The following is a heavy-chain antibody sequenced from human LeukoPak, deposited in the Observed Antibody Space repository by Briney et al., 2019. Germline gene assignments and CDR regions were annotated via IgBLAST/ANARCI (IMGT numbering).Heavy chain of an antibody. Sequence: GRSLRLPCAASGFTFSSYGMHWVRQAPGKGLEWVAVIWYDGSNKYYADSVKGRFTISRDNSKNTLYLQMNSLRAEDTAVYYCARRKPYYYYMDVWGKGTTVTVSS. CDR2: IWYDGSNK. J-gene: IGHJ6*03. CDR1: GFTFSSYG. CDR3: ARRKPYYYYMDV. V-gene: IGHV3-33*01.